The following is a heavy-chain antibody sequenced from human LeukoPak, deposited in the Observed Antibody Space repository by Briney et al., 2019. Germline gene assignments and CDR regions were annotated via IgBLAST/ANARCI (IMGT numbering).Heavy chain of an antibody. CDR3: ARAYYYGSGTFDI. D-gene: IGHD3-10*01. CDR2: IYYTGST. Sequence: SETLSLTCTVSGGSISSYYWSWIRQPPGKGLEWIGYIYYTGSTYYNPSLKSRVTISVDTSKNQFSLKLSSVTAADTAVYYCARAYYYGSGTFDIWGRGTLVTVSS. CDR1: GGSISSYY. J-gene: IGHJ3*02. V-gene: IGHV4-59*01.